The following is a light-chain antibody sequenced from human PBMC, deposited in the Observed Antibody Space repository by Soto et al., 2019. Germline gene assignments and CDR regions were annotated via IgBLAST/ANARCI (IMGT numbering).Light chain of an antibody. CDR3: CSYAGSSTHV. V-gene: IGLV2-11*01. CDR1: SSDVGTYTY. J-gene: IGLJ1*01. CDR2: DVI. Sequence: QSVLTQPRSVSGSPGQSVTISCTGTSSDVGTYTYVSWYQQHPGKAPKLIIYDVIKRPSGVPDRFSGSKSGNTASLTISGLQAEDETDYYCCSYAGSSTHVFGTGTKVTVL.